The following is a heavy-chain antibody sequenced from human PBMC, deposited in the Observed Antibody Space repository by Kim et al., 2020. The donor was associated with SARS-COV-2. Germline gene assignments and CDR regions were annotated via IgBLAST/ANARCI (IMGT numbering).Heavy chain of an antibody. Sequence: GGSLRLSCAASGFTFSSYSMNWVRQAPGKGLEWVSSISSSSSYIYYADSVKGRFTISRDNAKNSLYLQMNSLRAEDTAVYYCARDTGDFWSGFADYWGQGTLVTVSS. J-gene: IGHJ4*02. CDR1: GFTFSSYS. D-gene: IGHD3-3*01. CDR3: ARDTGDFWSGFADY. V-gene: IGHV3-21*01. CDR2: ISSSSSYI.